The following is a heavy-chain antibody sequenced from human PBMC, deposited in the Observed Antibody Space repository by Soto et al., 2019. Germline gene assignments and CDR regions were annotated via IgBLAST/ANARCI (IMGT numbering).Heavy chain of an antibody. Sequence: EVQLLESGGDLVQPGGSLRLSYVASGFTFNKYAMGWVRQSPGRGLEWVSEISVSGSSTYYADSVKGRFTISRDNSQNTLYLQLHSLRAEDTAVYYCAKDAHYGPAFYYDYWGQGTLVTVSS. D-gene: IGHD3-10*01. V-gene: IGHV3-23*01. CDR1: GFTFNKYA. J-gene: IGHJ4*02. CDR2: ISVSGSST. CDR3: AKDAHYGPAFYYDY.